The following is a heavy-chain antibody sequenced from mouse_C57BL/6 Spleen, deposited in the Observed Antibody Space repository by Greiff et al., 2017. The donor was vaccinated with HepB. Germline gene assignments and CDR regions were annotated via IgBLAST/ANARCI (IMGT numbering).Heavy chain of an antibody. CDR2: IDPETGGT. CDR1: GYTFTDYE. V-gene: IGHV1-15*01. Sequence: QVQLKQSGAELVRPGASVTLSCKASGYTFTDYEMHWVKQTPVHGLEWIGAIDPETGGTAYNQKFKGKAILTADKSSSTAYMELRSLTSEDSAVYYCTRLRGYSNYVGYAMDYWGQGTSVTVSS. D-gene: IGHD2-5*01. CDR3: TRLRGYSNYVGYAMDY. J-gene: IGHJ4*01.